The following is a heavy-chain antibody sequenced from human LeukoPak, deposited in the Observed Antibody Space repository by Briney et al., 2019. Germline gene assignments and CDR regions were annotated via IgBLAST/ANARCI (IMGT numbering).Heavy chain of an antibody. CDR3: ARVGYSGSYGDAFDI. Sequence: GGSLRLSCAASGFTFNTYSMSWVRQAPGKGLEWVSIISRTSESIFYADSVKGRFTISRDNAKNSLYLQMNGLRAEDTAVYYCARVGYSGSYGDAFDIWGQGTMVTVSS. CDR2: ISRTSESI. V-gene: IGHV3-21*01. CDR1: GFTFNTYS. J-gene: IGHJ3*02. D-gene: IGHD1-26*01.